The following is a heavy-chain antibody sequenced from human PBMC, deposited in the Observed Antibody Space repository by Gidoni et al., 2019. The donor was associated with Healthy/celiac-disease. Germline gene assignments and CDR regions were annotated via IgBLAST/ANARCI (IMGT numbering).Heavy chain of an antibody. CDR2: IHYSGST. Sequence: QLQLQESGPGLAKPSETLSITCTVSGGSISSSSYYWGWIRQPPGKGLEWIGRIHYSGSTYYNPSLKSRVTISVDTSKNQFSLKLSSVPAADTAVYYCARLGQPGAMIVVDPLGAFDIWGQGTMVTVSS. D-gene: IGHD3-22*01. J-gene: IGHJ3*02. CDR3: ARLGQPGAMIVVDPLGAFDI. V-gene: IGHV4-39*01. CDR1: GGSISSSSYY.